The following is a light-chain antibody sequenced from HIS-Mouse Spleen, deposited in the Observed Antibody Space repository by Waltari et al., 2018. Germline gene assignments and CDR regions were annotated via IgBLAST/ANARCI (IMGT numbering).Light chain of an antibody. CDR2: SNK. J-gene: IGLJ1*01. V-gene: IGLV1-44*01. CDR3: AAWDDSLNGNYV. Sequence: QSVLTHPPSASGTPGQRVTISCSGSSSNIGSNTVNWYQHLPGTAPKLLIYSNKHRPSGVPDHFSGSRSGTSASLASIGLQSEDVADYYCAAWDDSLNGNYVFGTGTKVTVL. CDR1: SSNIGSNT.